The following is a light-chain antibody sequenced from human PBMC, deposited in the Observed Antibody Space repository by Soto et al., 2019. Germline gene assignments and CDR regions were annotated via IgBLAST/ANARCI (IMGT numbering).Light chain of an antibody. V-gene: IGKV3-15*01. Sequence: EIVMTQSPATLSVSPGERATLSCRASQSVSSNLAWYQQKPGQAPRLLIYGASTRATGIPARFSGSGSGTEFTLTISSLQSADFAVYYCQQYYNWPLYTFGQGTKLEIK. CDR3: QQYYNWPLYT. CDR2: GAS. CDR1: QSVSSN. J-gene: IGKJ2*01.